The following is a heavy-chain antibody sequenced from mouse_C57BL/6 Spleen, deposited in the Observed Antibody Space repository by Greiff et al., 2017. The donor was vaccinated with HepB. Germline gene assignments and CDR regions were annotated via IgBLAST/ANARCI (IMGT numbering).Heavy chain of an antibody. CDR3: ARSWDIQLDYAMDD. V-gene: IGHV1-52*01. Sequence: QVQLKQSGAELVRPGSSVKLSCKASGYTFTSYWMHWVKQRPIQGLEWIGNIDPSDSETHYNQKFKDKATLTVDKSSSTAYMQLSSLTSEDSAVYYGARSWDIQLDYAMDDWGQGTSVTVSS. CDR1: GYTFTSYW. CDR2: IDPSDSET. D-gene: IGHD3-3*01. J-gene: IGHJ4*01.